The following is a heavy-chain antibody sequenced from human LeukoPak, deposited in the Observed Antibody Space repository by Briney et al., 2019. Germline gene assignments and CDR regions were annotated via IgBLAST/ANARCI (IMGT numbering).Heavy chain of an antibody. CDR2: IYYSGST. J-gene: IGHJ4*02. Sequence: PSETLSLTCAVYGGSFSSYYWSWIRQPPGKGLEWIGYIYYSGSTNYNPSLKSRVTISVDTSKNQFSLKLSSVTAADTAVYYCARGPPYSSYLYDYWGQGTLVTVSS. CDR1: GGSFSSYY. CDR3: ARGPPYSSYLYDY. D-gene: IGHD6-6*01. V-gene: IGHV4-59*01.